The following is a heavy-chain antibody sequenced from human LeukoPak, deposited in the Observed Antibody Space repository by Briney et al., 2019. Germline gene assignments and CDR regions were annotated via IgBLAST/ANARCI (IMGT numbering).Heavy chain of an antibody. CDR3: VRVGSVAGSDYLDY. CDR2: SRNKAKSYTT. V-gene: IGHV3-72*01. Sequence: GGSLSLSCAVSGFTFGDHFLDWVRRAPGKGLEWVGRSRNKAKSYTTEYAASVKGRFTISRDDSKNSLYLQMNSLKTEDTAVYYCVRVGSVAGSDYLDYWGQGTLVTVSS. CDR1: GFTFGDHF. D-gene: IGHD6-19*01. J-gene: IGHJ4*02.